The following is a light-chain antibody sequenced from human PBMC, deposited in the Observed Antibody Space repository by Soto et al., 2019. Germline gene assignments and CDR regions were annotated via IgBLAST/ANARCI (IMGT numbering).Light chain of an antibody. V-gene: IGLV2-8*01. CDR3: SSDAGSNTG. Sequence: QSVLTQPPSASGSPGQSVTISCTGTSSDVGGYNYVSWYQQHPGKAPKLMIYEVSKRPSGVPDRFSGSKSGNTASLTVSGRQAEDEADYYCSSDAGSNTGFGGGTKVTVL. J-gene: IGLJ3*02. CDR2: EVS. CDR1: SSDVGGYNY.